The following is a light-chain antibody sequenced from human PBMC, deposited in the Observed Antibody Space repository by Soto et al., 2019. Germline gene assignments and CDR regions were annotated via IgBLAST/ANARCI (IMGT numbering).Light chain of an antibody. V-gene: IGLV2-11*01. CDR3: SSYTVTHTFVL. J-gene: IGLJ2*01. CDR2: DVT. Sequence: QSALTQPRSLSGSPGQSVTISCTGTSNDVGAYDYVSWYQQYPGKAPKLIIYDVTKRPSGVPDRFSGAKSGNTASLTISGLQADDEADYHCSSYTVTHTFVLFGGGTKLTVL. CDR1: SNDVGAYDY.